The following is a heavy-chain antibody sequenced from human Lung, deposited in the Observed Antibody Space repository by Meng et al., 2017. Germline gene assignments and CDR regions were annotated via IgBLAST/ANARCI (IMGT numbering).Heavy chain of an antibody. J-gene: IGHJ4*02. D-gene: IGHD6-13*01. Sequence: QVQVVQSGEEVRKRGAEEKGSCKTSGYTFIRHGITWVRQAPGQGLEWMGWISVHNGNTNYAEKFQGRVTMTTDTSTNTAYMELRSLTSDDTAVYYCARDLKPEGIATEYLDYWGQGTLVTVSS. CDR2: ISVHNGNT. CDR1: GYTFIRHG. V-gene: IGHV1-18*01. CDR3: ARDLKPEGIATEYLDY.